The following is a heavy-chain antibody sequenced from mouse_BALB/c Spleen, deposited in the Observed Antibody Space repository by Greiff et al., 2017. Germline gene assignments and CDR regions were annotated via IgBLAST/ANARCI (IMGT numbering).Heavy chain of an antibody. V-gene: IGHV1S81*02. J-gene: IGHJ2*01. CDR3: ARSGGGLEGYFDY. Sequence: QVQLQQSGPQLVRPGASVKISCKASGYSFTSYWMHWVKQRPGQGLEWIGEINPSNGRTNYNEKFKSKATLTVDKSSSTAYMQLSSLTSEDSAVYYCARSGGGLEGYFDYWGQGTTLTVSS. CDR2: INPSNGRT. CDR1: GYSFTSYW. D-gene: IGHD3-2*02.